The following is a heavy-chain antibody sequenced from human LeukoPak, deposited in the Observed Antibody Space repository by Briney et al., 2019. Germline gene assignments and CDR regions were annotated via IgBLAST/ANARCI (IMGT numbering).Heavy chain of an antibody. V-gene: IGHV1-69*05. CDR3: ARHEGRWLQSAGYYYMDV. CDR2: IIPIFGTA. CDR1: GGTFTSYP. J-gene: IGHJ6*03. Sequence: SVKVSCKASGGTFTSYPISWVRQAPGQGLEWMGGIIPIFGTANYAQKFQGRVTITTDESTSTAYMELSSLRSEDTAVYYCARHEGRWLQSAGYYYMDVWGKGTTVTVSS. D-gene: IGHD5-24*01.